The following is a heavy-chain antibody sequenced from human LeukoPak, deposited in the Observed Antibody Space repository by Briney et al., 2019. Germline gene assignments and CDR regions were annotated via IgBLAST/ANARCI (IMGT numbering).Heavy chain of an antibody. V-gene: IGHV3-30-3*02. D-gene: IGHD1-26*01. J-gene: IGHJ4*02. Sequence: PGRSLRLSCAAPGFTFSGYAIHWVRQAPGKGLEWVALISYDGSNKYYADSVKGRFTISRDNSKNTLYLQMNSLRTEDTAVYYCAKSYSGSYYVIDYWGQGTLVTVSS. CDR3: AKSYSGSYYVIDY. CDR2: ISYDGSNK. CDR1: GFTFSGYA.